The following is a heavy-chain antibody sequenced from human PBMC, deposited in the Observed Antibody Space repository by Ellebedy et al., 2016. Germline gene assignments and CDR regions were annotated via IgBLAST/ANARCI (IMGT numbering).Heavy chain of an antibody. V-gene: IGHV1-46*01. CDR1: GYTFTSYY. CDR3: ASVTMIVVGGY. CDR2: INPSGGST. D-gene: IGHD3-22*01. J-gene: IGHJ4*02. Sequence: ASVKVSCXASGYTFTSYYMHWVRQAPGQGLEWMGIINPSGGSTSYAQKFQGRVTMTRDTSTSTVYMELSSLRSEDTAVYYCASVTMIVVGGYWGQGTLVTVSS.